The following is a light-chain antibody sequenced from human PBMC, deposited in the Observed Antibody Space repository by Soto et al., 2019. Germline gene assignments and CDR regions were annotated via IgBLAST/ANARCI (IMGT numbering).Light chain of an antibody. Sequence: QSVLTQPPSVSGAPGQRVTISWTGSSTNIGAGYDVHWYQQLPGTAPKLLIYGNSNRPSGVPDRFSGSKSGTSASLAITGLQAEDEADYYCQSYDSSLSAPYVFGTGTKVTVL. CDR2: GNS. CDR1: STNIGAGYD. J-gene: IGLJ1*01. V-gene: IGLV1-40*01. CDR3: QSYDSSLSAPYV.